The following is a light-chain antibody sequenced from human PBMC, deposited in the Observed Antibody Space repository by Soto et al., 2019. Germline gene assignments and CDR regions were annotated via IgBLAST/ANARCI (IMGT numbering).Light chain of an antibody. J-gene: IGKJ5*01. CDR1: QSVSSN. CDR2: GAS. Sequence: EVVVTQSPATLSVSPGERATLSCRASQSVSSNLAWYQQKPGQAPWLLIYGASTRATGIPARFSGSGSGTEFTLTISSLQSEDFAVYYCHQYDNWPKTFGQGTRLEIK. V-gene: IGKV3-15*01. CDR3: HQYDNWPKT.